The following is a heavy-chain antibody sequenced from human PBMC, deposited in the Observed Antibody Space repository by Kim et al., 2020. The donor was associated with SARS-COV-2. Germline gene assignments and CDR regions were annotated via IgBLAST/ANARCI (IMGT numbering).Heavy chain of an antibody. J-gene: IGHJ6*02. V-gene: IGHV3-30-3*01. D-gene: IGHD6-13*01. CDR3: AREGTAATDYYYYGMDV. CDR2: ISYDGSNK. CDR1: GFTFSSYA. Sequence: GGSLRLSCAASGFTFSSYAMHWVRQAPGKGLEWVAVISYDGSNKYYADSVKGRFTISRDNSKNTLYLQMNSLRAEDTAVYYCAREGTAATDYYYYGMDVWGQGTTVTVSS.